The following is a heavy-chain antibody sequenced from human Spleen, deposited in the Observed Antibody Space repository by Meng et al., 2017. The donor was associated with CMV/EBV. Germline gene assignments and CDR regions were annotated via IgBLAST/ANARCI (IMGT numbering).Heavy chain of an antibody. CDR3: ARDIAAAGTNWFDP. CDR2: ISAYNGNT. J-gene: IGHJ5*02. V-gene: IGHV1-18*01. Sequence: QVQLVQSGADGKKPGASVKCSCKASGYTFTSYGISWVRQAPGQGLEWMGWISAYNGNTNYAQKLQGRVTMTTDTSTSTAYMELRSLRSDDAAVYYCARDIAAAGTNWFDPWGQGTLVTVSS. CDR1: GYTFTSYG. D-gene: IGHD6-13*01.